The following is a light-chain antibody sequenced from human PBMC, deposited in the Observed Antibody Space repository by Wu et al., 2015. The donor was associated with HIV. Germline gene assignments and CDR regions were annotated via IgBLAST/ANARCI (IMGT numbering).Light chain of an antibody. CDR1: QSVSST. Sequence: EKVLTQSPGTLSLSPGERATLSCRASQSVSSTFIAWYQQKPAQAPRLLIYGTSRRAAGIPDRFSGSGSGTEFTLTISSLQSEDFAIYYCQHYNNWPPSFTFGPGTKVDIK. CDR3: QHYNNWPPSFT. V-gene: IGKV3D-15*01. J-gene: IGKJ3*01. CDR2: GTS.